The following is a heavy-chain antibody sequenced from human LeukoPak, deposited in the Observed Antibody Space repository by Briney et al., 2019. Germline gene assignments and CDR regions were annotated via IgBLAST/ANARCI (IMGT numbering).Heavy chain of an antibody. D-gene: IGHD2-8*01. Sequence: GGSLRLSCAGSGFTFSSYAMSWVRQAPGKGLEWVSAISDTGATTYDADSVKGRFTISRDNSRSTLYLQMNSLRAEDTALYYCAKDTSIGRCCTNGVCSPFDYWGQGTLVTVSS. V-gene: IGHV3-23*01. J-gene: IGHJ4*02. CDR1: GFTFSSYA. CDR2: ISDTGATT. CDR3: AKDTSIGRCCTNGVCSPFDY.